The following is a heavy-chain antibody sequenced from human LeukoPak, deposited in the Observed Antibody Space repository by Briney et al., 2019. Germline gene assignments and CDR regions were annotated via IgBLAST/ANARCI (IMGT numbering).Heavy chain of an antibody. CDR1: GFTFSSYW. D-gene: IGHD2-15*01. Sequence: PGGSLRLSCAASGFTFSSYWMSWVRQAPGKGLEWVSIISGSGDNTYYADSVKGRFTISRDNAKNSLYLQMNSLRAEDTAVYYCARDLEEYCSGGSCSLFDYWGQGTLVTVSS. CDR3: ARDLEEYCSGGSCSLFDY. V-gene: IGHV3-21*01. CDR2: ISGSGDNT. J-gene: IGHJ4*02.